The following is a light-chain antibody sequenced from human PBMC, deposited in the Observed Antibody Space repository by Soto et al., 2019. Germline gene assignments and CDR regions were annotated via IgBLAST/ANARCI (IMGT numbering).Light chain of an antibody. CDR2: AAS. CDR1: QGISSY. Sequence: IRMTQSPSSLSASTGDRVTITCRASQGISSYLAWYQQKPGKAPKLLIYAASTLQSGVPSRFSGSGSGTDFTLTISCLQSEDFATYYCQQYYSYPLTFGQGTKLEIK. V-gene: IGKV1-8*01. J-gene: IGKJ2*01. CDR3: QQYYSYPLT.